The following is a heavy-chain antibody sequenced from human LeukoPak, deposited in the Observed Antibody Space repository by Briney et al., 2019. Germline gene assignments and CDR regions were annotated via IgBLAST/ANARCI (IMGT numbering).Heavy chain of an antibody. CDR1: GGSISSGGYY. D-gene: IGHD4-23*01. J-gene: IGHJ4*02. V-gene: IGHV4-61*08. CDR2: IYYSGST. CDR3: ARGRPHGNDY. Sequence: SQTLSLTCTVSGGSISSGGYYWSWIRQPPGKGLEWIGYIYYSGSTNYNPSLKSRVTISVDTSKNQFSLKLSSATASDTAVYYCARGRPHGNDYWGQGTLVIVSS.